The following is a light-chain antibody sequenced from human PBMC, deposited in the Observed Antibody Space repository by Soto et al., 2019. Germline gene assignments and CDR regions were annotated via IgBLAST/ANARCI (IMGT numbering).Light chain of an antibody. J-gene: IGLJ2*01. CDR1: SSDVGGYNY. CDR2: EVS. V-gene: IGLV2-8*01. Sequence: QSALTQPPSASGSPGQSVTISCTGTSSDVGGYNYVSWYQQHPGKAPKLMIYEVSKRPSGVPDRFSGSKSGSTASLTVSGLQAEDEADYYCSSYAGSNNHVVFGGGTQLTVL. CDR3: SSYAGSNNHVV.